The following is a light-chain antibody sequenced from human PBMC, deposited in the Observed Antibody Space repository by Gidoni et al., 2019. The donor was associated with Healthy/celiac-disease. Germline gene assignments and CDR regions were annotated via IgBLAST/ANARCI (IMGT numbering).Light chain of an antibody. CDR1: SSAVGGYNY. J-gene: IGLJ2*01. CDR3: SSYTSSSTSYVV. V-gene: IGLV2-14*01. Sequence: QSALTQPASVSGSPGQSITISCTGTSSAVGGYNYVSWYQQHPGKAPKLMIYDVSNRPSGVSNRFSGSKSGNTASLTISGLQAEDEADYYCSSYTSSSTSYVVFGGGTKLTVL. CDR2: DVS.